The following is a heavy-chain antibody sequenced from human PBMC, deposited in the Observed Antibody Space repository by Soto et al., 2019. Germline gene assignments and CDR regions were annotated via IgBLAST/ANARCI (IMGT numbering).Heavy chain of an antibody. CDR3: ARPTVTIHSRYLDS. CDR1: GFTFSNYA. CDR2: ISKDAGNK. V-gene: IGHV3-30-3*01. D-gene: IGHD4-17*01. Sequence: QVQLVEPGGGVVQPGTSLRLSCAASGFTFSNYAMHWVRQAPGKGLEWVAVISKDAGNKYYADSLKGRFTISRDNSQNTLYLQMNSLTTEDTAVYYCARPTVTIHSRYLDSWGQGTLVTVSS. J-gene: IGHJ4*02.